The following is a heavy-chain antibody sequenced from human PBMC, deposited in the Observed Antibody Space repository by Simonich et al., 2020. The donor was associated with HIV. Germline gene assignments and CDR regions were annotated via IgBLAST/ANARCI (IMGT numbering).Heavy chain of an antibody. V-gene: IGHV4-34*01. Sequence: QVQLQQWGAGLLKPSETLSLTCAVYGGSFSGYYWSWIRQPPGKGLEWNGEINHSGSTNSNPSLKSRVTIAVDTSKNQCSLKLSSVTAADTAVYYCARLTAGGLGEYFQHLGQRTLVTVSS. CDR1: GGSFSGYY. D-gene: IGHD6-13*01. CDR2: INHSGST. CDR3: ARLTAGGLGEYFQH. J-gene: IGHJ1*01.